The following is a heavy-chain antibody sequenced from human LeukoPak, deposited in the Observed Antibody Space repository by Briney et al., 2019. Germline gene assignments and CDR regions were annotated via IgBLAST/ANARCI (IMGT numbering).Heavy chain of an antibody. D-gene: IGHD2-2*01. Sequence: SVKVSCKASGGTFISYAISWVRQAPGQGLEWMGGIIPIFGTANYAQKFQGRVTITADESTSTAYMELSSLRSEDTAVYYCARGAQYQLTNWFDPWGQGTLVTVSS. CDR3: ARGAQYQLTNWFDP. CDR2: IIPIFGTA. CDR1: GGTFISYA. V-gene: IGHV1-69*13. J-gene: IGHJ5*02.